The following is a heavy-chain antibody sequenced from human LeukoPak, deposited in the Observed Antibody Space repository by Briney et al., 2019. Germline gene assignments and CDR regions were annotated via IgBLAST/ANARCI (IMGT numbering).Heavy chain of an antibody. J-gene: IGHJ4*02. CDR3: AKDLSSSFYFDY. Sequence: PEGSLRLSCAASGFTFNSYGMHWVRQAPGKGLEWEAFIRYDGSNKYYADSVKGRFTISRDNSKNTLYLQMNSLRAEDTAVYYCAKDLSSSFYFDYWGQGTLVTVSS. V-gene: IGHV3-30*02. CDR2: IRYDGSNK. D-gene: IGHD6-6*01. CDR1: GFTFNSYG.